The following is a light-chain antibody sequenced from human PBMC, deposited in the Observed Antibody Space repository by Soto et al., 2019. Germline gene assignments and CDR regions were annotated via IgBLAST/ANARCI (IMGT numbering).Light chain of an antibody. CDR3: QQSYSPPPIT. CDR1: QSISSY. J-gene: IGKJ5*01. V-gene: IGKV1-39*01. Sequence: IQMTQSPSSLSASVGDRVTITCRASQSISSYLNWYQQKPGKAPKLLIYAASSLQSGVPSRFSGSGSGTDFTLTISSLQPEDSAIYYCQQSYSPPPITFGQGTRLEI. CDR2: AAS.